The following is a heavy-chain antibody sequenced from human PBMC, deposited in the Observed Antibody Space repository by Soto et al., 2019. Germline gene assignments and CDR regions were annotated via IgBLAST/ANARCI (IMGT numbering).Heavy chain of an antibody. V-gene: IGHV4-4*02. CDR3: ARSFGWYAIDQ. J-gene: IGHJ1*01. D-gene: IGHD6-19*01. CDR1: GASISSEQS. Sequence: QMQLQESGPGLVKPSETLSLTCAVSGASISSEQSWSWVRQPPGKGLEWIGEIHHSGSTNNNPSLTSRVTMTEDKSTNQFSLMLSSVTAADTAVYYCARSFGWYAIDQWGQGTLVTVSS. CDR2: IHHSGST.